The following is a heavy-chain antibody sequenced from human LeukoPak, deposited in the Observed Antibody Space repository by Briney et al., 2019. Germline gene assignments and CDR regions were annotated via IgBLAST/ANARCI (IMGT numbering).Heavy chain of an antibody. J-gene: IGHJ3*02. CDR2: INHSGST. Sequence: SETLSLTCAVYGGSFSGYYWSWIRQPPGKGLEWIGEINHSGSTNYDPSLKSRVTISVDTSKNQFSLKLSSVTAADTAVYFCARGPYSYDSSGAFDIWGQGTMVTVSS. V-gene: IGHV4-34*01. CDR1: GGSFSGYY. CDR3: ARGPYSYDSSGAFDI. D-gene: IGHD3-22*01.